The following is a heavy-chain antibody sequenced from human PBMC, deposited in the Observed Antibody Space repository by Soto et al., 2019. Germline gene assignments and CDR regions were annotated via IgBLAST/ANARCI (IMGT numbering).Heavy chain of an antibody. CDR2: ISWNSGSI. Sequence: GGSLRLSCAASGFTFDDYAMHWVRQAPGKGLEWVSGISWNSGSIGYADSVKGRFTISRDNAKNSLYLQMNSLRAEDTALYYCAKDQGVGYYYMDVWGKGTTVTVSS. CDR3: AKDQGVGYYYMDV. D-gene: IGHD1-26*01. CDR1: GFTFDDYA. V-gene: IGHV3-9*01. J-gene: IGHJ6*03.